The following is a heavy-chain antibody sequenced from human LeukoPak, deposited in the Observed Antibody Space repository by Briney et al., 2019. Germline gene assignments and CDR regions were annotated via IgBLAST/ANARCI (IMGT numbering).Heavy chain of an antibody. J-gene: IGHJ5*02. V-gene: IGHV4-39*01. D-gene: IGHD3-3*01. CDR3: ARQHYDFSNGYFNWLDL. CDR1: GGSISSSSFY. Sequence: SETLSLTCTVSGGSISSSSFYWGCIRQPPGKGLEWIGSIYYSGSTYYNPSLKSRVTISVDTSKNQFSLKLSSVTAADTAVYYCARQHYDFSNGYFNWLDLWGQGTLVTVSS. CDR2: IYYSGST.